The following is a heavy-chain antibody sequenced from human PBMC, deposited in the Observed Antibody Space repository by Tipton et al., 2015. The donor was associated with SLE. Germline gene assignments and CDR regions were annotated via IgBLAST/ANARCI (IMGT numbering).Heavy chain of an antibody. V-gene: IGHV3-53*04. CDR1: GFTVSSNY. D-gene: IGHD3-10*01. J-gene: IGHJ6*02. CDR3: ARDGMVQGFYGMDV. Sequence: VQLVQSGGGLVQPGGSLRLSCAASGFTVSSNYMSWVRQAPGKGLERVSVIYSGGSTYYADSVKGRFTISRDNSKNTLYLQMNSLRAEDTAVYYCARDGMVQGFYGMDVWGQGTTVTVSS. CDR2: IYSGGST.